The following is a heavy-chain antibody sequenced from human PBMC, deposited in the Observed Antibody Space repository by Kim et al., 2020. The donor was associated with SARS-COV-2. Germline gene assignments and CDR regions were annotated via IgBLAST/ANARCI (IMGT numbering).Heavy chain of an antibody. D-gene: IGHD3-3*01. Sequence: YYADSVKGRFTISRDNAKNSLFLQMNSLRDEDTAVYYCARIKWSGYTPFDYWGQGTLVTVSS. CDR3: ARIKWSGYTPFDY. J-gene: IGHJ4*02. V-gene: IGHV3-48*02.